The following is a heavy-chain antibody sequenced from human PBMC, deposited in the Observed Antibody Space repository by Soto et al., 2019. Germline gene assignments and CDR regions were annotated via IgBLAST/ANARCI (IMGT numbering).Heavy chain of an antibody. J-gene: IGHJ5*02. CDR3: ALTMAGQWGSGWETYSWFDP. CDR1: GFSLSTSGVR. CDR2: IYWDDDK. D-gene: IGHD6-19*01. V-gene: IGHV2-5*02. Sequence: QITLKESGPTLVKPTQTLTVTCTFSGFSLSTSGVRVGWIRQSPGKALECLALIYWDDDKRFSPSLRSRLTVTKDNSKNQVVLTMTNRDPRDTATYSCALTMAGQWGSGWETYSWFDPWGQGTLVTVSS.